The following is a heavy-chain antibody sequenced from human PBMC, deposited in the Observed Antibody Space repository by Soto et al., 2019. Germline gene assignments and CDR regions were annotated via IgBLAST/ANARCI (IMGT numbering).Heavy chain of an antibody. CDR1: GGTFSSYA. Sequence: QVQLVQSGAEVKKPGSSVKVSCEASGGTFSSYAISWVRQAPGQGLEWMGGIIPNSGGTNYAQKFQGWVTMTRDTSISTAYMELSRLRSDDTAVYYCARGEVAGGWFDPWGQGTLVTVSS. J-gene: IGHJ5*02. CDR2: IIPNSGGT. D-gene: IGHD5-12*01. CDR3: ARGEVAGGWFDP. V-gene: IGHV1-2*04.